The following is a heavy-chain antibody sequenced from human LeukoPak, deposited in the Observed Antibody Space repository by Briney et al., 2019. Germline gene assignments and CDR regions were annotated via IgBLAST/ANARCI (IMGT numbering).Heavy chain of an antibody. D-gene: IGHD3/OR15-3a*01. Sequence: SETLSLTCAVYGESFSGYYWSWIRQPPGKGLEWIGEITHSGSTNYNPSLKSRVTLSVDTSEKQSSLNLNSVTAADTAVYYCARRGLGRPDYWGQGTLVTVSS. J-gene: IGHJ4*02. CDR3: ARRGLGRPDY. CDR2: ITHSGST. CDR1: GESFSGYY. V-gene: IGHV4-34*01.